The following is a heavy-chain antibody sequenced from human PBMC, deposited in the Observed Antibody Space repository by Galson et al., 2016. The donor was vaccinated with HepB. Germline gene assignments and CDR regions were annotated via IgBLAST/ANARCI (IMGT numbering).Heavy chain of an antibody. Sequence: SLRLSCAASGFTFSSYGMHWVRQAPGKGLEWVAVIWYDGSNKYYADSVKGRFTISRDNSKNTLYLQMNSLRAEDTAVYYCARDRFPRVTRRRNWFDPWGQGTLVTVSS. J-gene: IGHJ5*02. CDR2: IWYDGSNK. CDR1: GFTFSSYG. V-gene: IGHV3-33*01. D-gene: IGHD2-21*02. CDR3: ARDRFPRVTRRRNWFDP.